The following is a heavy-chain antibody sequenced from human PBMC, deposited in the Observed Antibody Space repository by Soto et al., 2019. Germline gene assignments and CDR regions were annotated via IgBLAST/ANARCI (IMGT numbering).Heavy chain of an antibody. Sequence: QVQLVQSGAEVKKPGSSVKVSCKASGGTLSSYGFNWVRQAPGQGLEWMGGIIPIFDTTHYAQKFQGRVTITADESTSTAYMELSRLTSEDTAMYYCARSPMLYKASCSGGICYSAFDIWGPGAMVIVSS. D-gene: IGHD2-15*01. J-gene: IGHJ3*02. CDR3: ARSPMLYKASCSGGICYSAFDI. CDR1: GGTLSSYG. V-gene: IGHV1-69*12. CDR2: IIPIFDTT.